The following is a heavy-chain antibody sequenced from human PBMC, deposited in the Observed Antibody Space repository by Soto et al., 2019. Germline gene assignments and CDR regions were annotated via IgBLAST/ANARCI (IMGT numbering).Heavy chain of an antibody. CDR1: GFTFSSYA. CDR3: ARDGAISGHRSYGMDV. Sequence: GGSLRLSCATSGFTFSSYAMHWVRQAPGKGLEWVAVISYDGSNKYYADSVKGRFTISRDNSKNTLYLQMNSLRAEDTAVYYCARDGAISGHRSYGMDVCGQGTTVTVYS. D-gene: IGHD3-9*01. J-gene: IGHJ6*02. V-gene: IGHV3-30-3*01. CDR2: ISYDGSNK.